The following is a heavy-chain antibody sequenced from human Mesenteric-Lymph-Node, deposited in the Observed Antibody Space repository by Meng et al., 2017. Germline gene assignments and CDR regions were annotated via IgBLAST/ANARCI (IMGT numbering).Heavy chain of an antibody. CDR3: ARDDGAQCGSGSYYPHFFDY. CDR1: GYTFTGYY. CDR2: INPNSGGT. J-gene: IGHJ4*02. D-gene: IGHD3-10*01. Sequence: ASVKVSCKASGYTFTGYYMHWVRQAPGQGLEWMGRINPNSGGTNYAQKFQGRVTMTRDTSISTAYMELSRLRSDDTAVYYCARDDGAQCGSGSYYPHFFDYWGQGTLVTVSS. V-gene: IGHV1-2*06.